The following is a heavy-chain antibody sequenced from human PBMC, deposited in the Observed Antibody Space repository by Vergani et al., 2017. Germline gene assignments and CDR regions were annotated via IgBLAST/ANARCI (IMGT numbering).Heavy chain of an antibody. J-gene: IGHJ6*02. CDR3: AKPQGGNGYYYYGMDV. CDR1: GFTFSNNA. CDR2: ISGSDGST. V-gene: IGHV3-23*01. Sequence: EVQLLESGGGLAQPGGSLRLSCAASGFTFSNNAMSWVRQAPGKGLEWVSVISGSDGSTYYADSVKGRFTISRANSKNTLYLQMNSLRVEDTAVYYCAKPQGGNGYYYYGMDVWGQGTTVTVSS. D-gene: IGHD4-23*01.